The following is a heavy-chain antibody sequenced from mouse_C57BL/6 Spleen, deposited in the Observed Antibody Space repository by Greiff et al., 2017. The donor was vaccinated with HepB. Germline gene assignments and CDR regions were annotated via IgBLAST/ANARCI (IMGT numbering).Heavy chain of an antibody. V-gene: IGHV14-2*01. Sequence: EVQLQQSGAELVKPGASVKLSCTASGFNIKDYYMHWVKQRTEQGLEWIVRIDPEEGETKYARKFQGKATITADTSSNTAYLQRSSLTSEDTAVYYCARGVYYDYDGGGYYFDYWGQGTTLTVSS. CDR1: GFNIKDYY. CDR2: IDPEEGET. D-gene: IGHD2-4*01. CDR3: ARGVYYDYDGGGYYFDY. J-gene: IGHJ2*01.